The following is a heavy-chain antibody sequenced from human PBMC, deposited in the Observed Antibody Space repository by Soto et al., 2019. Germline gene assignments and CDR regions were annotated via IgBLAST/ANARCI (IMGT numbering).Heavy chain of an antibody. D-gene: IGHD3-10*01. CDR2: IWYDGSNK. CDR1: GFTFSSYG. V-gene: IGHV3-33*01. Sequence: GGSLRLSCAASGFTFSSYGMHWVRQAPGKGLEWVAVIWYDGSNKYYADSVKGRFTISRDNSKNTLYLQMNSLRAEDTAVYYCARDPQVVRGACDAFDIWGQGTMVTVSS. CDR3: ARDPQVVRGACDAFDI. J-gene: IGHJ3*02.